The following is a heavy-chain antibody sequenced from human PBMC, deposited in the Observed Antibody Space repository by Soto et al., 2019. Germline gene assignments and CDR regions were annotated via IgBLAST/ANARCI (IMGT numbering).Heavy chain of an antibody. CDR3: ARGWFGPDV. CDR2: IWYDGSNK. J-gene: IGHJ6*04. Sequence: GSLRLSCAASGFTFSSYGMHWVRQAPGKGLEWVAVIWYDGSNKYYADSVKGRFTISRDNSKNTLYLQMNSLRVEDTAVYYCARGWFGPDVWGKGTTVTVSS. V-gene: IGHV3-33*03. CDR1: GFTFSSYG. D-gene: IGHD3-10*01.